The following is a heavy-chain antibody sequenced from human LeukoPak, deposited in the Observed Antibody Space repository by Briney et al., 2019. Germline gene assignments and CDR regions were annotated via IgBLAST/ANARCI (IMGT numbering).Heavy chain of an antibody. CDR2: IYYGGST. V-gene: IGHV4-59*01. J-gene: IGHJ4*02. CDR3: ARGNIVATVIDY. D-gene: IGHD5-12*01. CDR1: GGSISSYY. Sequence: PSETLSLTCTVSGGSISSYYWSWIRQPPGKGLEWIGYIYYGGSTNYNPSLKSRVTISVDTSKNQFSLKLSSVTAADTAVYYCARGNIVATVIDYWGQGTLVTVSS.